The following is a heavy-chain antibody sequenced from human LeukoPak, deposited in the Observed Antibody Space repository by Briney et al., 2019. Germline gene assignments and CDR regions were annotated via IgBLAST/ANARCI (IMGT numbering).Heavy chain of an antibody. J-gene: IGHJ3*02. CDR1: GYSISSGYY. V-gene: IGHV4-38-2*01. D-gene: IGHD6-13*01. CDR3: ASPHPVAVQALVPFLYAFDI. Sequence: SETLSLTCAVSGYSISSGYYWGWIRQPPGKGLEWIGSIYHSGSTYYNPSLKSRVTISVDTSKNQFSLKLSSVTAADTAAYSFASPHPVAVQALVPFLYAFDIWGPVTMVNVSS. CDR2: IYHSGST.